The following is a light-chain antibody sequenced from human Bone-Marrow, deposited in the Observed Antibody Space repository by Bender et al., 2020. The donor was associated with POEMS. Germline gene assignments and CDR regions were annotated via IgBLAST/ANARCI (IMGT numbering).Light chain of an antibody. V-gene: IGLV3-21*02. CDR3: QIWDSSSGHYV. Sequence: SHVLTQPPSVSVAPGQTATITCGGTGIGTKSVHWYQQRPGQAPVVVVYRNTDRPSGIPERFYGSNSGNTATLTISRVEAGDEADYFCQIWDSSSGHYVFGSGTKVTV. CDR1: GIGTKS. J-gene: IGLJ1*01. CDR2: RNT.